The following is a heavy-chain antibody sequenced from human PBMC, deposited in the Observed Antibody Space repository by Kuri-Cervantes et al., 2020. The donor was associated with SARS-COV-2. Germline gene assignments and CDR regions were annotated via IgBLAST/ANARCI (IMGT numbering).Heavy chain of an antibody. CDR3: ARRGYGHAFDI. Sequence: SGPTLVKPTQTLTLTCTFSGFSLSTSGVGVGWIRQPPGKALEWLAPIYWNDDKRYSPSMKSRLTITKDTSKNQEVLTMTNMDPVDTATYYFARRGYGHAFDIWGQGTMVTVSS. V-gene: IGHV2-5*01. D-gene: IGHD1-1*01. J-gene: IGHJ3*02. CDR2: IYWNDDK. CDR1: GFSLSTSGVG.